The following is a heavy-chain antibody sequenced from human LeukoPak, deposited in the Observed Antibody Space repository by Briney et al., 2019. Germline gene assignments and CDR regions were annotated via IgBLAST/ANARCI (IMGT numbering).Heavy chain of an antibody. Sequence: PGRSLRLSCAASGFTFSSYGMHWVRQAPGKGLEWVAFIRYDGSNKYYADSVKGRFTISRDNSKNTLYLQMNSLRAEDTAVYYCAKDRCYSCYYYYYYMDVWGKGTTVTVSS. V-gene: IGHV3-30*02. J-gene: IGHJ6*03. D-gene: IGHD2-15*01. CDR1: GFTFSSYG. CDR3: AKDRCYSCYYYYYYMDV. CDR2: IRYDGSNK.